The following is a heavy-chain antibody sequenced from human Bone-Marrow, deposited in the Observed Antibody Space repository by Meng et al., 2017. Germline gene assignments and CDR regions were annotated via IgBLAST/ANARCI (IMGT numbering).Heavy chain of an antibody. CDR1: GFTFSSYG. Sequence: GGSLRLSCAASGFTFSSYGMHWVRQAPGKGLEWVAVIWYDGTNKYYADSVKGRFTISRDNSKNTLYLQMNSLRAEDTAVYYCARDVPLGYSSSWYPLDYWGQGTLVTVSS. CDR2: IWYDGTNK. V-gene: IGHV3-33*01. J-gene: IGHJ4*02. D-gene: IGHD6-13*01. CDR3: ARDVPLGYSSSWYPLDY.